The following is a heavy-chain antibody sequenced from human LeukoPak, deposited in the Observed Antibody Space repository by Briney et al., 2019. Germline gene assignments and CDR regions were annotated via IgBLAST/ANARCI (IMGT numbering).Heavy chain of an antibody. J-gene: IGHJ3*02. CDR3: ARSSIFGVVIIRDAFDI. CDR1: GGSISSGSYY. CDR2: IYTSGST. Sequence: SETLSLTCTVSGGSISSGSYYWSWIRQPAGKGLEWIGRIYTSGSTNYNPSLKSRVTISVDTSKNQFSLKLSSVTAADTAVYYCARSSIFGVVIIRDAFDIWGQGTTVTVSS. V-gene: IGHV4-61*02. D-gene: IGHD3-3*02.